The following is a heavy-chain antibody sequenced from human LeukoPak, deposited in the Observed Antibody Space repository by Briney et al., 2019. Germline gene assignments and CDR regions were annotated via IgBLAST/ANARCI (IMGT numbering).Heavy chain of an antibody. CDR1: GGSFSGYY. J-gene: IGHJ5*02. V-gene: IGHV4-34*01. CDR2: INHSGST. Sequence: SETLSPTCAVYGGSFSGYYWSWIRHPPGKGLEWIGEINHSGSTNYNPSLKSRVTISVDTSKNQFSLKLSSVTAADTAVYYCARGGYYYGSGSYFPSWFDPWGQGTLVTVSS. CDR3: ARGGYYYGSGSYFPSWFDP. D-gene: IGHD3-10*01.